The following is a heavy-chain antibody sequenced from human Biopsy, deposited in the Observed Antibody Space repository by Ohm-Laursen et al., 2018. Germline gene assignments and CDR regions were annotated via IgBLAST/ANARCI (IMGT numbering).Heavy chain of an antibody. CDR2: VYSSGST. Sequence: GTLSLTCTVSSGSIGGYYWTWIRQAPGKGLEFIGYVYSSGSTTYNPSLKSRATISLDTSRNQVSLRLSSVTAADTAVYYCARGIAVVRSLDVWGQGTTVAVSS. J-gene: IGHJ6*02. CDR1: SGSIGGYY. CDR3: ARGIAVVRSLDV. D-gene: IGHD5-18*01. V-gene: IGHV4-59*08.